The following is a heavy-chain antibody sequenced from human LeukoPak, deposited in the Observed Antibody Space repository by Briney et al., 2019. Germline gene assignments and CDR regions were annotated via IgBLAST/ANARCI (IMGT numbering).Heavy chain of an antibody. CDR2: ISTSGST. V-gene: IGHV4-61*02. CDR1: GYSISSGTCY. D-gene: IGHD2-2*01. J-gene: IGHJ3*02. Sequence: SETLSLTCTVSGYSISSGTCYWTWIRQPAGKGLEWIGRISTSGSTNYNPSLKSRVTISLDTSKNQFSLKLSSVTAADTAVFYCARFTGYCSGTSCYPNAFDIWGQGTMVTVSS. CDR3: ARFTGYCSGTSCYPNAFDI.